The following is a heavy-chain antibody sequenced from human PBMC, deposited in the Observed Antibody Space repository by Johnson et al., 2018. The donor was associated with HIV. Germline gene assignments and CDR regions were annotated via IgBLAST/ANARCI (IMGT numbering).Heavy chain of an antibody. CDR3: ARAYTYGAFDI. CDR2: ISYDGSNK. Sequence: QVQLVESGGGVVQPGRSLRLSCAASGFTFSSYGMHWVRQAPGKGLEWVAVISYDGSNKYYADSVKGRFIISRDNSKSTLYLQMNSLRAEDTAVYYCARAYTYGAFDIWGQGTMVTVSS. D-gene: IGHD5-18*01. V-gene: IGHV3-30*03. CDR1: GFTFSSYG. J-gene: IGHJ3*02.